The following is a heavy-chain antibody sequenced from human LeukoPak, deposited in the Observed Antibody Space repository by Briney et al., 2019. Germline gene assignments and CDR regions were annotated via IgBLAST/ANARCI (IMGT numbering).Heavy chain of an antibody. V-gene: IGHV3-74*01. CDR3: ARGLEYSSTDALDI. D-gene: IGHD6-6*01. CDR2: ISTAGSTT. J-gene: IGHJ3*02. CDR1: GFTFSRYW. Sequence: GGSLRLSCAASGFTFSRYWMHWVRQAPGKGLVWVSRISTAGSTTDYADSVKGRFTISRDNAKDTLYLQMNSLRAEDTAVYYCARGLEYSSTDALDIWGQGAMVTVSS.